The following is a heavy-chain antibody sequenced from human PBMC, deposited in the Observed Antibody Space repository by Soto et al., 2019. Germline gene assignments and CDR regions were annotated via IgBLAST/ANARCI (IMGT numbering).Heavy chain of an antibody. CDR2: IYYSGST. CDR1: GGSISSGGYY. J-gene: IGHJ5*02. CDR3: ATTNGGRVVNWFDP. D-gene: IGHD3-16*01. V-gene: IGHV4-31*03. Sequence: SETLSLTCTVSGGSISSGGYYWSWIRQHPGKGLEWIGYIYYSGSTYYNPSLKSRVTISVDTSKNQFSLKLSSVTAADTAVYYCATTNGGRVVNWFDPWGQGTLVTVSS.